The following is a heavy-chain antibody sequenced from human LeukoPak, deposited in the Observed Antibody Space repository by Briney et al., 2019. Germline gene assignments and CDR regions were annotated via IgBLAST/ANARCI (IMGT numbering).Heavy chain of an antibody. Sequence: PSETLSLTCTVSGGSVYSGSYYWSWIRQPPGKGLEWIGCIYYSRSTNYNPSLKSRVTISVDTSKNQFSLKLSSVTAADTAVYYCARANYGSGSYPPDFWGQGTLVTVSS. J-gene: IGHJ4*02. CDR1: GGSVYSGSYY. CDR3: ARANYGSGSYPPDF. V-gene: IGHV4-61*01. D-gene: IGHD3-10*01. CDR2: IYYSRST.